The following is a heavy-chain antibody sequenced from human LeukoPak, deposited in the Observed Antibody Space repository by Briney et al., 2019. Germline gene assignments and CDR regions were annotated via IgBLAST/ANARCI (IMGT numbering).Heavy chain of an antibody. Sequence: SETLSLTCTVSGGSISSSSYYWGWIRQPPGKGLEWIGSIYYSGSTYYNPSLKSRVTISVDTSKNQFSLKLSSVTAADTAVYYCARECGSSSWYYYYYMDVWGKGTTVTISS. V-gene: IGHV4-39*07. D-gene: IGHD6-13*01. J-gene: IGHJ6*03. CDR1: GGSISSSSYY. CDR2: IYYSGST. CDR3: ARECGSSSWYYYYYMDV.